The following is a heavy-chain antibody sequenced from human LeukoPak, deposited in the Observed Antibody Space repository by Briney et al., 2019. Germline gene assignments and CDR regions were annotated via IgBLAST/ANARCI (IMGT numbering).Heavy chain of an antibody. D-gene: IGHD3-10*01. CDR2: IYSGDSDT. V-gene: IGHV5-51*01. CDR1: GYSFTSYW. CDR3: ARHGSGSYFPFDP. J-gene: IGHJ5*02. Sequence: GESLKISCKGSGYSFTSYWIGWVRQMPGKGLEWMGIIYSGDSDTRYSPSFQGQVTISADKSISIAYLQWSSLKASDTAMYYCARHGSGSYFPFDPWGKGTLVTVSS.